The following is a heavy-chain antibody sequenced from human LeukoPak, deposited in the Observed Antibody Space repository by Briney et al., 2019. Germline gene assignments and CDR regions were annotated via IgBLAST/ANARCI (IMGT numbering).Heavy chain of an antibody. CDR3: GRGLGTTFGGVIYYFDY. D-gene: IGHD3-16*02. CDR1: GGSFSGYY. Sequence: SETLSLTCAVYGGSFSGYYWSWIRQPPGKGLEWIGEINHSGSTNYNPSLKSRVTISVDTSKNQFSLKLSSVTAADTAVYYCGRGLGTTFGGVIYYFDYWGQGTLVTVSS. CDR2: INHSGST. V-gene: IGHV4-34*01. J-gene: IGHJ4*02.